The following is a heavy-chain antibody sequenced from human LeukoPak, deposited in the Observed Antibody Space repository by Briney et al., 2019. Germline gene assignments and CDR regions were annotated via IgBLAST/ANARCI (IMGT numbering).Heavy chain of an antibody. CDR2: IYYSGST. CDR1: GGSISSGDYY. D-gene: IGHD1-1*01. V-gene: IGHV4-30-4*08. CDR3: ARGPEEATGDAFDI. Sequence: SQTLSLTCTVSGGSISSGDYYWSWIRQPPGKGLEWIGYIYYSGSTYYNPSLKSRVTISVDTSKNQFSLKLSSVTAADTAVYYCARGPEEATGDAFDIWGQGTMVTVSS. J-gene: IGHJ3*02.